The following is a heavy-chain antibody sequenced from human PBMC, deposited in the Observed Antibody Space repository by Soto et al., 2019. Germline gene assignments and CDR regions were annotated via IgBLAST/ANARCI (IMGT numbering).Heavy chain of an antibody. D-gene: IGHD6-19*01. CDR2: IYYSGSI. Sequence: LXLTCNVFVVSISNYYWSWIRQPPGKGLEWIGYIYYSGSINYNPSLKSRVTISEDTSKNQFSLKMSSVTAADTAVYYCAREIAVAGTHYFDYWGQGTLVTVSS. CDR3: AREIAVAGTHYFDY. V-gene: IGHV4-59*01. CDR1: VVSISNYY. J-gene: IGHJ4*02.